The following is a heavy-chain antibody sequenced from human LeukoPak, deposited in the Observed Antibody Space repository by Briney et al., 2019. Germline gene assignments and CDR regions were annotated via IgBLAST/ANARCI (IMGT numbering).Heavy chain of an antibody. J-gene: IGHJ4*02. CDR3: ARNSGYDPGYFDY. CDR2: IRQDGSEK. V-gene: IGHV3-7*01. D-gene: IGHD5-12*01. Sequence: PGGSLRLSCAASGFTFPNYWMSWVRQAPGKGLEWVANIRQDGSEKFYVDSVKGRFTISRDNDKSSLYLQMNSLRGEDTAVYYCARNSGYDPGYFDYWGQGTLVTVSS. CDR1: GFTFPNYW.